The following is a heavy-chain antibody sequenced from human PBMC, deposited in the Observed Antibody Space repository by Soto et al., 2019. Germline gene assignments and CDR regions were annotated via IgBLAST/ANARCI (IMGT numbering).Heavy chain of an antibody. J-gene: IGHJ3*02. V-gene: IGHV4-31*03. CDR2: IYYSGST. CDR1: GGSISSGGYY. D-gene: IGHD3-10*01. CDR3: AREGITMARVSGAFDI. Sequence: SETLSLTFTVSGGSISSGGYYWSWIRQHPGKGLEWIGYIYYSGSTYYNPSLKSRVTISVDTSKNQFSLKLSSVTAADTAVYYCAREGITMARVSGAFDIWGQGTMVTVSS.